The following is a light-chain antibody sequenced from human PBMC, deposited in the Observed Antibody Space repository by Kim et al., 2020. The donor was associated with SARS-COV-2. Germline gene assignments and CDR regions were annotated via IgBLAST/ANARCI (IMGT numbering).Light chain of an antibody. CDR3: FSFTPASTCV. V-gene: IGLV2-14*01. Sequence: QSALTQPASVSGSPGQSITISCTGTSSDIGGFNYVSWYQQHPGKAPQLMIYFFTKRPSGVSSRFSGSKSGNTASLTISGLQAEDEADYYCFSFTPASTCVSGGGTQLTVL. J-gene: IGLJ7*01. CDR2: FFT. CDR1: SSDIGGFNY.